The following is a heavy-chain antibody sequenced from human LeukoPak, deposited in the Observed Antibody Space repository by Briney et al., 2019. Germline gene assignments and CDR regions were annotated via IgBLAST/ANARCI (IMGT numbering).Heavy chain of an antibody. V-gene: IGHV3-23*05. CDR3: LRARRTYWYYDL. Sequence: PGGSLRLSCAASGFTVSSYVMNWVRQVPGKGLEWVSGISSSGSTYYAASVKGRFTISSDSSENTVSLQMTSLIVGDTALYFCLRARRTYWYYDLWGRGTLVTVSS. CDR2: ISSSGST. CDR1: GFTVSSYV. J-gene: IGHJ2*01.